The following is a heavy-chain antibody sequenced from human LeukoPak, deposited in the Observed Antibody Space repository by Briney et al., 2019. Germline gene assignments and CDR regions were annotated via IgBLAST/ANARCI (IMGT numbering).Heavy chain of an antibody. CDR1: GDSISSSSYY. D-gene: IGHD5-12*01. CDR2: IYYSGST. J-gene: IGHJ4*02. CDR3: ARAYSGYDFPFYYFDY. V-gene: IGHV4-39*01. Sequence: SETLSLTCTVSGDSISSSSYYWGWIRQPPGRGLEWIGNIYYSGSTYYNPSLKSRVTISVDTSKNQFSLKLSSVTAADTAVYYCARAYSGYDFPFYYFDYWGQGTLVTVSS.